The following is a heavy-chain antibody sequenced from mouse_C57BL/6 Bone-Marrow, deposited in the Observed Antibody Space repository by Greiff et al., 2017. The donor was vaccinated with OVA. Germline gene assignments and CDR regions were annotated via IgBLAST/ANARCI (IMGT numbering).Heavy chain of an antibody. Sequence: VKLMESGAELVRPGASVKLSCKASGYTFTDYYINWVKQRPGQGLEWIARIYPGSGNTYYNEKFKGKATLTAEKSSSTAYMQLSSLTSEDSAVYFCARTLWYWGQGTTLTVSS. V-gene: IGHV1-76*01. CDR1: GYTFTDYY. CDR3: ARTLWY. D-gene: IGHD1-1*02. CDR2: IYPGSGNT. J-gene: IGHJ2*01.